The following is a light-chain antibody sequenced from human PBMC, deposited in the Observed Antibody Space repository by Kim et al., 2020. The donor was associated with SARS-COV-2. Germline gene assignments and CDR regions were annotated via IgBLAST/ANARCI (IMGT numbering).Light chain of an antibody. CDR3: TSYTHVNSLDVV. J-gene: IGLJ2*01. CDR1: TSDIGGHNY. CDR2: DVT. Sequence: QSALTQPASVSGSPGQSITISCTGVTSDIGGHNYVSWYQHDPGKAPKLILYDVTNRPSGIPTRFSGSMSGNMASLTISGLQPEDESDYYCTSYTHVNSLDVVFGGGTQLTVL. V-gene: IGLV2-14*03.